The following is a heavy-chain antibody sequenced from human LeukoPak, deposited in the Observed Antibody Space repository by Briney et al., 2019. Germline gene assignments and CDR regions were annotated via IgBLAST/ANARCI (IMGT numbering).Heavy chain of an antibody. V-gene: IGHV3-23*01. J-gene: IGHJ6*03. Sequence: AGGSLRLSCAASGFTFSSYGMHWVRQAPGKGLEWVSAISGSGGSTYYADSVKGRFTISRDNSKNTLYLQMNSLRAEDTAVYYCAKRQGSGSYIYYYYYMDVWGKGTTVTISS. D-gene: IGHD3-10*01. CDR2: ISGSGGST. CDR1: GFTFSSYG. CDR3: AKRQGSGSYIYYYYYMDV.